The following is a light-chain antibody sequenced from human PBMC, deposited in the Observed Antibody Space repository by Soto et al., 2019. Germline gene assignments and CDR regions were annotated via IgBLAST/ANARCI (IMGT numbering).Light chain of an antibody. Sequence: EIVLTQSPGTLSLSPGERATLSCRASRSVSSSYLAWYQQKPGQAPRLLIYGASSRATGIPDRFSGSGSGRDFTLTISRLEPEDFAVYYCQQYGSSPPITFGQGTRLESK. CDR3: QQYGSSPPIT. V-gene: IGKV3-20*01. J-gene: IGKJ5*01. CDR1: RSVSSSY. CDR2: GAS.